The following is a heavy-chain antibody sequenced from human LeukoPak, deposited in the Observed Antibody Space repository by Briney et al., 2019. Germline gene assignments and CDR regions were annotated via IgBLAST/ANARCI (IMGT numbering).Heavy chain of an antibody. V-gene: IGHV4-34*01. CDR3: ASFDFWSGSNNFDI. Sequence: SETLSLTCAVYGGSFSGYYWSWIRQPPGKGLEWIGEINHSGSTNYNPSLKSRVTISVDTSKIQFSLKLSSVTAADTAVYYCASFDFWSGSNNFDIWGQGTMVTVSS. CDR2: INHSGST. D-gene: IGHD3-3*01. J-gene: IGHJ3*02. CDR1: GGSFSGYY.